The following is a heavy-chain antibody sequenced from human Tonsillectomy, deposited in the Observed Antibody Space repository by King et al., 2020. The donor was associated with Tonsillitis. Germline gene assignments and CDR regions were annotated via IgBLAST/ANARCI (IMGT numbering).Heavy chain of an antibody. CDR2: ISPIFGIAKR. Sequence: VQLVQSGAEVKKPGASVRVSCTASGVTFNTYGITWVRQAPGQGLEWRGGISPIFGIAKRNYAQNFKGRVTITADESTSTAYMELSSRRSEGTAVYYCARGMYSYDNRGPYYFDSWGQGTLVTVSS. CDR1: GVTFNTYG. V-gene: IGHV1-69*01. J-gene: IGHJ4*02. D-gene: IGHD3-22*01. CDR3: ARGMYSYDNRGPYYFDS.